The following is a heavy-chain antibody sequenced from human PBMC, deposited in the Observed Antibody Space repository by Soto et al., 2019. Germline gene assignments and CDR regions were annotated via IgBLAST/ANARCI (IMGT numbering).Heavy chain of an antibody. J-gene: IGHJ6*02. CDR3: ARELLWFGDHDYYHGMDV. Sequence: GGTLRLSCAASGFTVSSNYMSWVRQAPGKGLEWVSVIYSGGSTYYADSVKGRFTISRDNSKNTLYLQMNSLRAEDTAVYYCARELLWFGDHDYYHGMDVWGQGTTVTVSS. V-gene: IGHV3-53*01. D-gene: IGHD3-10*01. CDR1: GFTVSSNY. CDR2: IYSGGST.